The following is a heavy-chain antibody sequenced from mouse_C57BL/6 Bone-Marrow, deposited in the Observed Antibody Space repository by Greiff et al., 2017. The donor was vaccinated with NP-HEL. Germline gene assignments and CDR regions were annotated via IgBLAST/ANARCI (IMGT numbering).Heavy chain of an antibody. D-gene: IGHD3-2*02. CDR3: ASSRQLRLRGYYAMDY. Sequence: VQLQESGAELVKPGASVKLSCTASGFNIKDYYMHWVKQRTEQGLEWIGRIDPEDGETKYAPKFQGKATITADTSSNPAYLQLSSLTSEDTAVYYCASSRQLRLRGYYAMDYWGQGTSVTVSS. V-gene: IGHV14-2*01. CDR2: IDPEDGET. J-gene: IGHJ4*01. CDR1: GFNIKDYY.